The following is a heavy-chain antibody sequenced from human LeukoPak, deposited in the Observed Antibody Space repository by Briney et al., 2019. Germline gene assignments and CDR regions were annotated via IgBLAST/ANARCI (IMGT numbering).Heavy chain of an antibody. D-gene: IGHD1-26*01. CDR1: GFTFSGSA. CDR2: IRSKANSYAT. CDR3: TSVGGSYYDFDY. Sequence: GGSPRLSCAASGFTFSGSAMHWVRQASGKGLEWVGRIRSKANSYATAYAASVKGRFTISRDDSKNTAYLQMNSLKTEDTAVYYCTSVGGSYYDFDYWGQGTLVTVSS. V-gene: IGHV3-73*01. J-gene: IGHJ4*02.